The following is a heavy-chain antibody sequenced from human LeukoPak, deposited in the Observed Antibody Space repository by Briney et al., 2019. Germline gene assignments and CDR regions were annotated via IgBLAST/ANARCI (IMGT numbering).Heavy chain of an antibody. CDR1: GGSISSSSYY. CDR2: IYYSGST. J-gene: IGHJ4*02. CDR3: AIRDPMEGSGSYYKGGFDY. D-gene: IGHD3-10*01. V-gene: IGHV4-39*01. Sequence: SETLSLTCTVSGGSISSSSYYWGWIRQPPGKGLEWIGSIYYSGSTYHNPSIKSRVTISVDTSKNQFSLKLSSVTAADTAVYYCAIRDPMEGSGSYYKGGFDYWGRGTLVTVSS.